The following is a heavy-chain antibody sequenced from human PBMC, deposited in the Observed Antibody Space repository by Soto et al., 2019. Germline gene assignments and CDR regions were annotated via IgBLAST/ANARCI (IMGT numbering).Heavy chain of an antibody. CDR3: ARGIEYCGGDCVRGWFDP. Sequence: QVQLVQSGAEVKKPGSSVKVSCKASGGTFSSYAISWVRQAPGQGLEWMGGIIPIFGTANYAQKFQGRVTITADESTSTAYMELRSLRSEDTAVYYCARGIEYCGGDCVRGWFDPWGQGTLVTVSS. V-gene: IGHV1-69*12. D-gene: IGHD2-21*02. CDR2: IIPIFGTA. CDR1: GGTFSSYA. J-gene: IGHJ5*02.